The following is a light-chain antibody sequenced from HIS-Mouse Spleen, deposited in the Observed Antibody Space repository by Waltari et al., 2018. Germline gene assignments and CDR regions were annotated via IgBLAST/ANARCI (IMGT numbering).Light chain of an antibody. J-gene: IGLJ1*01. CDR2: DVS. CDR3: SSYAGSNNLRV. Sequence: QSALTQPPSASGSPGQSVTISCTGTSSDVGGYNYVSWYQQHPGKAPKLVIYDVSTRPSGVPDRFSGSKSGNTASLTVSGLQAEDEADYYCSSYAGSNNLRVFGTGTKVTVL. V-gene: IGLV2-8*01. CDR1: SSDVGGYNY.